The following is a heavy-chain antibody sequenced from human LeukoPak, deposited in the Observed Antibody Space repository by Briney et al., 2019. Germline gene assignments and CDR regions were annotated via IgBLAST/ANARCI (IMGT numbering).Heavy chain of an antibody. J-gene: IGHJ4*02. Sequence: SGGSLRLSCAASGFTFDDYAMHWVRQAPGKGLEWVSGISWNSGSIGYADSVKGRFTISRDNAKNSLYLQMNSLRAEDTALYYCAARREITMVRGVIIERYILDYWGQGTLVTVSS. CDR1: GFTFDDYA. CDR2: ISWNSGSI. CDR3: AARREITMVRGVIIERYILDY. D-gene: IGHD3-10*01. V-gene: IGHV3-9*01.